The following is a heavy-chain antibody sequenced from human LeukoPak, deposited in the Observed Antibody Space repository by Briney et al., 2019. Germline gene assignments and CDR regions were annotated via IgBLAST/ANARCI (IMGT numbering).Heavy chain of an antibody. CDR3: ARDLPLIVVVTGGAFDI. CDR1: GFTFSSYS. Sequence: GGSLRLSCAASGFTFSSYSMNWVRQAPGKGLEWVSSISSSSSYIYYADSVKGRFTISRDNAKNSLYLQMNSLRAEDTAVYYCARDLPLIVVVTGGAFDIWGQGTMVTVSS. CDR2: ISSSSSYI. D-gene: IGHD2-21*02. V-gene: IGHV3-21*01. J-gene: IGHJ3*02.